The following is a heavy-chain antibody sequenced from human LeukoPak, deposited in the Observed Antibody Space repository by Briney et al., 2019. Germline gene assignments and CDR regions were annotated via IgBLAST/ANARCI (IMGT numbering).Heavy chain of an antibody. Sequence: ASVKVSCKASGYTFTGYYMHWVRQAPGQGLEWMGWINPSSGGTNYAQKFQGRVTMTRDTSISTAYMELSRLRSDDTAVYYCAFLLAGYSSSWYFDCWGQGTLVTVSS. CDR1: GYTFTGYY. J-gene: IGHJ4*02. CDR2: INPSSGGT. V-gene: IGHV1-2*02. CDR3: AFLLAGYSSSWYFDC. D-gene: IGHD6-13*01.